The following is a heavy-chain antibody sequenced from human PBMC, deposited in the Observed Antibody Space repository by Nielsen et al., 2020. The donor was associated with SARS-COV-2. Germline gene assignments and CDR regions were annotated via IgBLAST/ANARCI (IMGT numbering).Heavy chain of an antibody. D-gene: IGHD2-2*02. Sequence: SETLSLTCAVSGDSVSSHDWWPWVRQSPGKGLEWIGEVSHSGSTNYNPSLKSRVTLSMDKSKNQFSLRLTSVSAADTAVYFCARGDLVVVPSPLLGLGPIFYYFCLDVWGKGTTVTVSS. CDR3: ARGDLVVVPSPLLGLGPIFYYFCLDV. V-gene: IGHV4-4*02. CDR1: GDSVSSHDW. J-gene: IGHJ6*03. CDR2: VSHSGST.